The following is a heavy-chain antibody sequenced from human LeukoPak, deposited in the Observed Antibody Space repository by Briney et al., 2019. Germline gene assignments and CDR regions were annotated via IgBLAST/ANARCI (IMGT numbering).Heavy chain of an antibody. D-gene: IGHD3-22*01. J-gene: IGHJ4*02. CDR3: ASSGYDHYFDY. CDR2: LIPNFGTA. Sequence: SSVKVSCKASGHTFSSYSTSWVRQAPGQGLEWVGGLIPNFGTANYAQKFQERVTIPTDESTRTAYMEVTTVRSEDTAVYYCASSGYDHYFDYGGQGTLVTVSS. V-gene: IGHV1-69*05. CDR1: GHTFSSYS.